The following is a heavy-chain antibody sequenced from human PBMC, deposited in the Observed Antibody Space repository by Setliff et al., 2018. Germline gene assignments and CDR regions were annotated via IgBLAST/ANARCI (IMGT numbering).Heavy chain of an antibody. D-gene: IGHD2-15*01. V-gene: IGHV3-33*08. J-gene: IGHJ4*02. Sequence: GGSLRLSCAASGFTFSSYGMHRVRQAPGKGLEWVAVIWYDGSDKYSVDSVKGRFTISRDNAKKSLYLQMNSLRAADTAIYYCARGDPGFVVAVSDYWGQGTLVTVSS. CDR1: GFTFSSYG. CDR3: ARGDPGFVVAVSDY. CDR2: IWYDGSDK.